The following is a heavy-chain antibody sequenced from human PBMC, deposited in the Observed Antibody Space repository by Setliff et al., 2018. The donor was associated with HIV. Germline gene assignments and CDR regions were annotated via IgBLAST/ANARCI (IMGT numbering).Heavy chain of an antibody. V-gene: IGHV4-39*01. CDR1: GGSISDSSYY. J-gene: IGHJ5*02. Sequence: ETLSLTCTVSGGSISDSSYYWAWIRQPPGKRLEWIASIHHTGGTYYNPSLKSRVTISVDTSKDQFSLKLRSLTATDTAIYHCARSMRYFYDTSGFSWFDPWGQGTLVTVSS. CDR2: IHHTGGT. D-gene: IGHD3-22*01. CDR3: ARSMRYFYDTSGFSWFDP.